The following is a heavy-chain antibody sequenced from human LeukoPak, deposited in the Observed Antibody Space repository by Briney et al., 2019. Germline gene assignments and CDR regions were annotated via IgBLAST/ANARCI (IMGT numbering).Heavy chain of an antibody. CDR2: MNPNSGNT. V-gene: IGHV1-8*01. D-gene: IGHD3-3*01. J-gene: IGHJ6*03. CDR3: ARVPTYYDFWSGYASYYYYMDV. Sequence: ASVKVSCKASGYTFTSYDINWVRQATGQGLEWMGWMNPNSGNTGYAQKSQGRVTMTRNTSISTAYMELSSLRSEDTAVYYCARVPTYYDFWSGYASYYYYMDVWGKGTTVTVSS. CDR1: GYTFTSYD.